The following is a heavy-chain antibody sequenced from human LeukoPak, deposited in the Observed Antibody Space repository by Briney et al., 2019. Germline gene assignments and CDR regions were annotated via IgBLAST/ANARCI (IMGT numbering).Heavy chain of an antibody. CDR2: ITGSADRT. CDR3: ARPQVVVLNPFDY. V-gene: IGHV3-23*01. Sequence: GGSLRLSCAASGFTFSTYAMSWVRQAPGKGLEWVSAITGSADRTHYADSVKGRFTISSDNSKNIVYLQMNSLRAKDTAVYFCARPQVVVLNPFDYWGQGTLVTVSS. CDR1: GFTFSTYA. D-gene: IGHD3-10*01. J-gene: IGHJ4*02.